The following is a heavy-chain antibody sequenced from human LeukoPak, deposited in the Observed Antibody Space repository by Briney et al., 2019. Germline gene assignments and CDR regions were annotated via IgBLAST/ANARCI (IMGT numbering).Heavy chain of an antibody. Sequence: GGPLRLSCAASGFTFSSCAMTWVRQAPGKALEWVAVISYDGSNKYYADSVKGRFTISRDNSKNTLYLQMNSLRAEDTAVYYCARGPERTGVGTRYYYDMDVWGQGTTVTVSS. CDR2: ISYDGSNK. V-gene: IGHV3-30-3*01. J-gene: IGHJ6*02. CDR3: ARGPERTGVGTRYYYDMDV. D-gene: IGHD2-8*01. CDR1: GFTFSSCA.